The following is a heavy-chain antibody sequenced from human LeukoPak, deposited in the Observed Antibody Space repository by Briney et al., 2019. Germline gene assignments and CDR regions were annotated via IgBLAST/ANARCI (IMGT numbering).Heavy chain of an antibody. J-gene: IGHJ4*02. CDR2: IYHTGST. D-gene: IGHD1-1*01. CDR3: ARISEWNDFDY. CDR1: GGSLSNYY. V-gene: IGHV4-59*01. Sequence: KTSETLSLTCTVSGGSLSNYYWAGTGNPPGKGLEWIGYIYHTGSTNYNPSLKSRVTISVDTSKNQFSLKLTSVNAADTAVYSCARISEWNDFDYWGQGILVTVSS.